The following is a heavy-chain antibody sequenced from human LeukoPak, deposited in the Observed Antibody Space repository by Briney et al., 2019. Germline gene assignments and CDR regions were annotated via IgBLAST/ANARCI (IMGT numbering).Heavy chain of an antibody. CDR2: IYYSGST. CDR1: GGSISSSSYY. CDR3: ARVGSGLNLYYFDY. V-gene: IGHV4-39*07. Sequence: SETLSLTCTVSGGSISSSSYYWGWIRQPPGKGLEWIGSIYYSGSTYYNPSLKRRVAISEDTSGKQFSLRLGSVTAADTAVYFCARVGSGLNLYYFDYWGQGILVTVSS. D-gene: IGHD3-3*01. J-gene: IGHJ4*02.